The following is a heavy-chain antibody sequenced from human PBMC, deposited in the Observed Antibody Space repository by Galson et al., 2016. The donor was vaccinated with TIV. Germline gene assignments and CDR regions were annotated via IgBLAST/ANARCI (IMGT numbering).Heavy chain of an antibody. V-gene: IGHV1-18*01. CDR1: GYTFTSFG. D-gene: IGHD3-10*01. J-gene: IGHJ6*02. CDR2: ISVYNGDT. CDR3: ARPMYYYGSGSSQYYGMDV. Sequence: SVKVSCKASGYTFTSFGLSWVRQAPGQGLEWMGWISVYNGDTDYAVKFQGRVTLTTDRYTDTAYMDLRSLGSDDTAVYFCARPMYYYGSGSSQYYGMDVWGQGTTVTVSS.